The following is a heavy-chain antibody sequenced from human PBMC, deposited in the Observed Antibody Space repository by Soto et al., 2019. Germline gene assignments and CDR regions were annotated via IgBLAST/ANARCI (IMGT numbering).Heavy chain of an antibody. V-gene: IGHV3-23*01. CDR1: GFTFSSYA. CDR3: AKGRDYGDYGYYYYYMDV. J-gene: IGHJ6*03. CDR2: ISGSGGST. Sequence: EVQLLKSGGGLVQPGGSLRLSCAASGFTFSSYAMSWVRQAPGEGLQWVSAISGSGGSTYYADSVKGRFTISRDNSKNTLYLQMNSLRAEDTAVYYCAKGRDYGDYGYYYYYMDVWGKGTTVTVSS. D-gene: IGHD4-17*01.